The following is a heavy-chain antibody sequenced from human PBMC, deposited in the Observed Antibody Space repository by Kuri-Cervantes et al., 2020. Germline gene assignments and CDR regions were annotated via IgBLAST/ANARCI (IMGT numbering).Heavy chain of an antibody. CDR1: GFTFSSYA. D-gene: IGHD6-13*01. V-gene: IGHV3-48*04. Sequence: GESLKISCAASGFTFSSYAMSWVRQAPGKGLEWVSYISSSGSTIYYADSVKGRFTISRDNAKNSLYLQMNSLRAEDTAVYYCARDFWGAAAGTEKDDYWGQGTLVTVSS. J-gene: IGHJ4*02. CDR3: ARDFWGAAAGTEKDDY. CDR2: ISSSGSTI.